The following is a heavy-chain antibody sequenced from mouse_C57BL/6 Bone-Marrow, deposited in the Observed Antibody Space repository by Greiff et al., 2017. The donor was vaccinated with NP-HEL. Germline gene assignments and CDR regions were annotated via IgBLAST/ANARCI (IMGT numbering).Heavy chain of an antibody. CDR1: GFTFSSYA. V-gene: IGHV5-4*01. D-gene: IGHD2-10*01. CDR3: ARALLLLFDY. J-gene: IGHJ2*01. Sequence: EVQGVESGGGLVKPGGSLKLSCAASGFTFSSYAMSWVRQTPEKRLEWVATISDGGSYTYYPDNVKGRVTISRDNAKNNLYRQMSHLKSEDTAMYYCARALLLLFDYWGQGTTLTVSS. CDR2: ISDGGSYT.